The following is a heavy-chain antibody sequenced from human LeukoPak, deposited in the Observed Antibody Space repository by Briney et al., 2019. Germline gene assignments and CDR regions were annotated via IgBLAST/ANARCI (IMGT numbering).Heavy chain of an antibody. V-gene: IGHV3-21*01. D-gene: IGHD6-19*01. CDR3: ARDPGTVADPYFDY. CDR1: GFTFSSYN. CDR2: ISSSSGHI. J-gene: IGHJ4*02. Sequence: PGGSLRLSCAASGFTFSSYNMNWVRQPPGKGLEWVSSISSSSGHIHYADSVKGRFTISRDNANNSLYLQMSSLRDEDTAVYYCARDPGTVADPYFDYWGQGSLVTVSS.